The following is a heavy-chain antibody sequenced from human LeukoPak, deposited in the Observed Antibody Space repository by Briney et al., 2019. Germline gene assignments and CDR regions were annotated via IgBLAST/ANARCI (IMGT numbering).Heavy chain of an antibody. CDR3: ARDGGYYYDSSGQDY. Sequence: GGSLRLSCAASGFTFSSYSTNWVRQAPGKGLEWVSYISSSSSTIYYADSVKGRFTISRDNAKNSLYLQMNSLRAEDTAVYYCARDGGYYYDSSGQDYWGQGTLVTVSS. V-gene: IGHV3-48*01. J-gene: IGHJ4*02. D-gene: IGHD3-22*01. CDR1: GFTFSSYS. CDR2: ISSSSSTI.